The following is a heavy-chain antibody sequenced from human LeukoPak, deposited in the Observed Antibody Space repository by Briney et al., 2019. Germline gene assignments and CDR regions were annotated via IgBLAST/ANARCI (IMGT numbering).Heavy chain of an antibody. V-gene: IGHV4-34*01. CDR3: ARRPVLLWFGELSQGFDY. J-gene: IGHJ4*02. CDR2: INHSGST. Sequence: SETLSLTCAVYGGSFSGYYWSWIRQPPGKGLEWIGEINHSGSTNYNPSLKSRVTISVDTSKNQFSLKLSSVTAADTAAYYCARRPVLLWFGELSQGFDYWGQGTLVTVSS. D-gene: IGHD3-10*01. CDR1: GGSFSGYY.